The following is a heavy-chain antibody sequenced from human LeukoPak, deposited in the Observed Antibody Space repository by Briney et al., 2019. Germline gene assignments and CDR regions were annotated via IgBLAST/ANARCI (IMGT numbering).Heavy chain of an antibody. CDR3: ARGGSRDGYNRPLDY. Sequence: SETLSLTCAVYGGSFSSYYWSWIRQPPGKGLEWIGYIYYSGNTNYSPSLKSRVTTSVDTSKNQFSLKLSSVTAADTAVYYCARGGSRDGYNRPLDYWGQGTLVTVSS. CDR1: GGSFSSYY. CDR2: IYYSGNT. D-gene: IGHD5-24*01. V-gene: IGHV4-59*01. J-gene: IGHJ4*02.